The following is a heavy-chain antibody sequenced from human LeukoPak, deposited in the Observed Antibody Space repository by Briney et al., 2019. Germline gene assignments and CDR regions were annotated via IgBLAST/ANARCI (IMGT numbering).Heavy chain of an antibody. D-gene: IGHD2/OR15-2a*01. J-gene: IGHJ5*02. CDR3: ARGPGQAAYYVQIVDP. CDR2: IWYDGSNK. Sequence: GGSLRLSCAASGFTFSSYGMHWVRQAPGKGLERVAVIWYDGSNKYYADSVKGRFTISRDNSKNTLYLQMNSLRAEDTAVYYCARGPGQAAYYVQIVDPWGQGTLVTVSS. CDR1: GFTFSSYG. V-gene: IGHV3-33*01.